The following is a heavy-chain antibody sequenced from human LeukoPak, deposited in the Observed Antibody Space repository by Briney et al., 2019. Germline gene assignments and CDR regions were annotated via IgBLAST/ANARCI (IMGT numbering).Heavy chain of an antibody. D-gene: IGHD4-23*01. CDR1: GVSMGTGGYS. CDR3: VIGGSLATVVATFDY. Sequence: SETLSLTCAVSGVSMGTGGYSWSWIRQPPGKGLEWIGSIYHSGSTYYNPSLKSRVTISVDTSKNQFSLKLSSVTAADTAVYYCVIGGSLATVVATFDYWGQGTLVTVSS. V-gene: IGHV4-38-2*01. J-gene: IGHJ4*02. CDR2: IYHSGST.